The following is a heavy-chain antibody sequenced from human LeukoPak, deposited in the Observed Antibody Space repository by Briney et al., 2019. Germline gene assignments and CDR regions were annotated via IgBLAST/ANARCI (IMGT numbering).Heavy chain of an antibody. J-gene: IGHJ4*02. Sequence: GGSLRLSCAASGFTVSSNYMSWVRQAPGKGLEWVSVIYSGGSTYYADSVKGRFTISRDNSKNTLYLQMNSLRAEDTAVYYCAKVRSFGELYFDYWGQGTLVTVSS. D-gene: IGHD3-10*01. CDR3: AKVRSFGELYFDY. CDR1: GFTVSSNY. CDR2: IYSGGST. V-gene: IGHV3-66*01.